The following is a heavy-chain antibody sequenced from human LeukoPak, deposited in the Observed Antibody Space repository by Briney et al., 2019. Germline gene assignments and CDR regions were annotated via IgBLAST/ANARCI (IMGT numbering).Heavy chain of an antibody. D-gene: IGHD3-10*01. CDR3: ATSAGEDFDH. CDR2: IYSGGST. J-gene: IGHJ4*02. CDR1: EFTVSSNY. Sequence: GGSLRLSCAASEFTVSSNYMSWVRQAPGKGLEWVSVIYSGGSTFYADSVKGQFTISRHSSKNTMYLQMNSLRAEDTAMYYCATSAGEDFDHWGQGTLVTVSS. V-gene: IGHV3-53*04.